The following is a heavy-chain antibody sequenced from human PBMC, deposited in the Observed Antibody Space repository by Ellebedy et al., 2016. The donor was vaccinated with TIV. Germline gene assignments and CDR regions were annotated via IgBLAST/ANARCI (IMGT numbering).Heavy chain of an antibody. CDR2: MNPKSGHT. J-gene: IGHJ5*02. D-gene: IGHD2-2*01. CDR3: ARRRCCSSTTCKVKTIFGMMTPSPIDT. CDR1: GYTFTNYD. V-gene: IGHV1-8*01. Sequence: ASVKVSCXTSGYTFTNYDISWVRQATGQGLEWMGWMNPKSGHTGYAQKFLGRLTLTRNTSVNIAYMELSSLKFEDTAVYYCARRRCCSSTTCKVKTIFGMMTPSPIDTWGRGTLVTVPS.